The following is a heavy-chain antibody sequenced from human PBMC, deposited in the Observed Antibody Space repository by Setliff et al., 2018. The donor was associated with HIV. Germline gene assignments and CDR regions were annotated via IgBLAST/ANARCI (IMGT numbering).Heavy chain of an antibody. V-gene: IGHV4-39*01. J-gene: IGHJ4*02. D-gene: IGHD5-12*01. CDR3: ARHLYGGYTSGFDY. CDR2: IHYNDGKT. CDR1: GYSITNSMHY. Sequence: PSETLSLTCTVSGYSITNSMHYWSWIRQPPGKGLEFIGSIHYNDGKTYYNAALRRRVTISADTSKNQFSLKLSSVTAADTAVYYCARHLYGGYTSGFDYWGQGTLVTVSS.